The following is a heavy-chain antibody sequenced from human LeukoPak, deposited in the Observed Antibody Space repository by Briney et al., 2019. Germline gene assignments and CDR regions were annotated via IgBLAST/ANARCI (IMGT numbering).Heavy chain of an antibody. V-gene: IGHV4-34*01. J-gene: IGHJ4*02. CDR2: INHSGST. CDR3: AREGDYGSGSYYNDY. D-gene: IGHD3-10*01. Sequence: KSSETLSLTCAVYGGSFSGYYWSWIRQPPGKGLEWIGEINHSGSTNYDPSLKSRVTISVDTSKNQFSLKLSSVTAADTAVYYCAREGDYGSGSYYNDYWGQGTLVTVSS. CDR1: GGSFSGYY.